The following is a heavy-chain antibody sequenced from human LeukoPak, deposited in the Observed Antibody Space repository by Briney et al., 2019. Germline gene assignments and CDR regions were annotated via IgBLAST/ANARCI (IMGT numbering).Heavy chain of an antibody. CDR1: GGSISSYY. V-gene: IGHV4-59*01. CDR2: IYYSGIT. J-gene: IGHJ6*03. D-gene: IGHD1-1*01. Sequence: SETLALTCTVSGGSISSYYWSWIRQPPGKGLEGIGYIYYSGITNYNPSLKSRVTISVATSKNQFSLKLSSVTAAATAVYYCARAVQLERPPPLIGYYYMDVWGKGTTVTVSS. CDR3: ARAVQLERPPPLIGYYYMDV.